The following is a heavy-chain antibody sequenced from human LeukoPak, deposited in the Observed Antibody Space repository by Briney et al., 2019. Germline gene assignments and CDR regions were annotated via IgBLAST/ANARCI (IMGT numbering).Heavy chain of an antibody. CDR2: INHSGST. V-gene: IGHV4-34*01. CDR1: GGSFSGYY. Sequence: SETLSLTCAVYGGSFSGYYWSWIRQPPGKGLEWIGEINHSGSTNYNPSLKSRVTISVDTSKNQFSLKLSSVTAADTAVYYCTREAGCGGDCYRPAQGYYFDYWGQGTLVTVSS. D-gene: IGHD2-21*02. J-gene: IGHJ4*02. CDR3: TREAGCGGDCYRPAQGYYFDY.